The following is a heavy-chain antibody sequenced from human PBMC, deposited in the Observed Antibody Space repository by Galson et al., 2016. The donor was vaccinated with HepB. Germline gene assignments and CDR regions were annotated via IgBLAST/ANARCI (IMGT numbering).Heavy chain of an antibody. CDR1: GYTFTGYV. CDR2: INPNNGGT. D-gene: IGHD3-10*01. CDR3: ASGMLYYTDDAFDL. Sequence: SVKVSCKASGYTFTGYVIQWVRQAPGKGLEWMGSINPNNGGTNSAQKFQGRVTMTRDTSISTAYMELSSLRSEDTAVYYCASGMLYYTDDAFDLWGQGTMVTVSS. J-gene: IGHJ3*01. V-gene: IGHV1-2*02.